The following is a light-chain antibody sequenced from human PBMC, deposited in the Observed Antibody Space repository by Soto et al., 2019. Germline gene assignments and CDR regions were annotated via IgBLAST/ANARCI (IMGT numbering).Light chain of an antibody. CDR2: AAS. V-gene: IGKV3-20*01. CDR1: QSVTSSY. J-gene: IGKJ4*01. Sequence: IVLTQSPGTLSLSPGERATLSCRASQSVTSSYLAWYQQKPGQAPRLLIYAASTRATGIPDRFSGSGSVTDFTLTISRLEPEDFAVYYCHQYSSSPLTFGGGTKVEIK. CDR3: HQYSSSPLT.